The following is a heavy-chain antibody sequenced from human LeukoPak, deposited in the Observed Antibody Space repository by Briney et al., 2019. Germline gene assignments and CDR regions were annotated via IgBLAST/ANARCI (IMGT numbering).Heavy chain of an antibody. CDR3: AKTGRTVTTPFDY. V-gene: IGHV3-9*01. D-gene: IGHD4-17*01. CDR1: GFTFSSYA. Sequence: GGSLRLSCAASGFTFSSYAMHWVRQAPGKGLEWVSGISWNSGSIGYADSVKGRFTISRDNAKNSLYLQMNSLRAEDTALYYCAKTGRTVTTPFDYWGQGTLVTVSS. CDR2: ISWNSGSI. J-gene: IGHJ4*02.